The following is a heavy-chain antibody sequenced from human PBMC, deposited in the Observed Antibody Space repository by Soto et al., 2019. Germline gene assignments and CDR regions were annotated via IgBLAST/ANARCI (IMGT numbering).Heavy chain of an antibody. V-gene: IGHV3-13*01. CDR2: IGTAGDS. Sequence: GGSLRLSCAASGFTFSSYDMHWVRQAKGKGLEWVSAIGTAGDSYYPGSVKGRFTISRENAKNSLYLQMYSLRAGDTAVYYCARSLYIHYYGMDVWGQGTTVTVSS. D-gene: IGHD4-4*01. CDR1: GFTFSSYD. J-gene: IGHJ6*02. CDR3: ARSLYIHYYGMDV.